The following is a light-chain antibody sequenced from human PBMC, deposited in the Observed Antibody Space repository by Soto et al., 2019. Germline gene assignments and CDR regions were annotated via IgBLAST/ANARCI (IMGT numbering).Light chain of an antibody. CDR3: SSYTSSNTEV. CDR2: DVG. CDR1: TRDVGAYNY. Sequence: QSALTQPASVSGSPGQSIAISCIGTTRDVGAYNYVSWYQQHPGKAPKLIIYDVGSRPSGVSDRFSGSKSGNTASLTISGLQAEDEADYYCSSYTSSNTEVFGTGTKVTV. J-gene: IGLJ1*01. V-gene: IGLV2-14*01.